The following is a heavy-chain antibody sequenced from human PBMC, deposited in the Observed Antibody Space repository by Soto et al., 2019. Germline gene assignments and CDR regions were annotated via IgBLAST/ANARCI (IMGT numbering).Heavy chain of an antibody. V-gene: IGHV1-69*12. CDR2: IIPIFGTA. J-gene: IGHJ6*02. CDR3: ARVERGWEPLRGYDGMDV. CDR1: GGTFSSYA. D-gene: IGHD1-26*01. Sequence: QVQLVQSGAEVKKPGSSVKVSCKASGGTFSSYAISWVRQAPGQGLEWMGGIIPIFGTANYAQKFQGRVTVTAEESTSTAYMELSSLRSEDTAVYYCARVERGWEPLRGYDGMDVWGQGTTVTVSS.